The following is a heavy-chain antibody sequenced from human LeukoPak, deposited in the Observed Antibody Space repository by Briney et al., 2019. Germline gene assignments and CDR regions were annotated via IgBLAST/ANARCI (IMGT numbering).Heavy chain of an antibody. Sequence: ASVKVSCRASGYTFSRYGISWVRQAPGQGLEWMGWISDSGNTNCAPKLQDRITLATDTSTSTVYMELSSLRSEDTAVYYCAREFRGGYGDYGGWFDPWGQGTLVTVSS. D-gene: IGHD4-17*01. CDR1: GYTFSRYG. CDR3: AREFRGGYGDYGGWFDP. V-gene: IGHV1-18*01. CDR2: ISDSGNT. J-gene: IGHJ5*02.